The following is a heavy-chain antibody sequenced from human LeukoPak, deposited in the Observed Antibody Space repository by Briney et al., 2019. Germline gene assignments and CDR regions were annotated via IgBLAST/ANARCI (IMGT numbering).Heavy chain of an antibody. D-gene: IGHD6-13*01. J-gene: IGHJ4*02. CDR2: ISAYNGNT. CDR3: ASVRIAAAGTVGDY. V-gene: IGHV1-18*01. CDR1: GYTFTSYG. Sequence: ASVKVSCKASGYTFTSYGISWVRQAPGQGLEWMGWISAYNGNTNYAQKLQGRVTMTTDTSTSTAYMELRSLRSDDTAVYYRASVRIAAAGTVGDYWGQGTLVTVSS.